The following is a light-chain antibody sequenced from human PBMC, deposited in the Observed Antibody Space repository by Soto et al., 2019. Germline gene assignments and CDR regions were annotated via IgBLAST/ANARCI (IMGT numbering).Light chain of an antibody. CDR2: LGS. V-gene: IGKV2-28*01. J-gene: IGKJ2*01. Sequence: DIVMTQSPLSLPVTPGEPASISCRSSQSLLNSNGYNYLDWYLQKPGQSPQLLNYLGSNRASGVPDRFRGSGSGTDVTLTISRVEAEDVGVHYCMEALQPRYTFRQGTKLESK. CDR1: QSLLNSNGYNY. CDR3: MEALQPRYT.